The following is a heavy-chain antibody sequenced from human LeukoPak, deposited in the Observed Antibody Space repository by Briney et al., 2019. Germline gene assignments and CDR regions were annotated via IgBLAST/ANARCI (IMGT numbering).Heavy chain of an antibody. Sequence: PSETLSLTCAVYGGSFSGYYWSWIRQPPGKGLEWIGEINHSGTTNYNPSLTRRVTISVDTSKNQFSLKLSSVTAADTAVYYCARARGKGKHNWFDPWGQGTLVTVSS. CDR3: ARARGKGKHNWFDP. V-gene: IGHV4-34*01. J-gene: IGHJ5*02. CDR1: GGSFSGYY. CDR2: INHSGTT.